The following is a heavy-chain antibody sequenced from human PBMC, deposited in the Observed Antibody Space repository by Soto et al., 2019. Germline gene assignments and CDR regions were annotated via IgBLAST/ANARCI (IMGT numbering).Heavy chain of an antibody. V-gene: IGHV4-34*01. Sequence: SETLSLTCAVYGGSFSGYYWSWIRQPPGKGLEWIGEINHSGSTNYNPSLKSRVTISVDTSKNHFSLYLSSVTAADTAVYYCARGPRGYVYYHGMDVWGQGTTVTVSS. CDR1: GGSFSGYY. CDR3: ARGPRGYVYYHGMDV. CDR2: INHSGST. D-gene: IGHD3-10*01. J-gene: IGHJ6*02.